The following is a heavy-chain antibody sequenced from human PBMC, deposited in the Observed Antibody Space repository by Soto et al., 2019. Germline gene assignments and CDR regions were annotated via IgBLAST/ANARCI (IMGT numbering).Heavy chain of an antibody. Sequence: GAPVKVSSKASRYTFTSYAISWARQSPGQGLEWMGWISAYNGNTNYAQKLQGRVTMTTDTSTSTAYMELRSLRSDDTAVYYCARGGAFWYDTLTGYSYYFDYWGQGTLVTVSS. CDR1: RYTFTSYA. J-gene: IGHJ4*02. CDR2: ISAYNGNT. V-gene: IGHV1-18*01. D-gene: IGHD3-9*01. CDR3: ARGGAFWYDTLTGYSYYFDY.